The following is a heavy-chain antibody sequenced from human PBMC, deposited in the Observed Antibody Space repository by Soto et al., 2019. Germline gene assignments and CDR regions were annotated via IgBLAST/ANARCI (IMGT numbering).Heavy chain of an antibody. Sequence: EVQLVESGGGLVQPGRSLTLSCAAAGFTFHDYTIHWVRRAPGKGLERVSGITWNSGFVAYADSVKGRCTISRDYAKNSLYLQLYSPTAEDTAMYYCVRGYCNNSRCRPTFDYYYKGEWGTRPEVTVSS. CDR1: GFTFHDYT. J-gene: IGHJ6*03. D-gene: IGHD2-8*01. V-gene: IGHV3-9*01. CDR2: ITWNSGFV. CDR3: VRGYCNNSRCRPTFDYYYKGE.